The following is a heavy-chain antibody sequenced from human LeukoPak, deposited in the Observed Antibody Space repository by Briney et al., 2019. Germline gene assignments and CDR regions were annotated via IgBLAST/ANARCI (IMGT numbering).Heavy chain of an antibody. CDR1: GFTFSSYS. CDR2: ISSSSSTI. J-gene: IGHJ4*02. CDR3: ARIRAPARPDY. Sequence: GGSLRLSCAASGFTFSSYSMNWVRQAPGKGLEWVSYISSSSSTIYYADSVKGRFTISRDNTKNSLYLQMNSLRAEDTAVYYCARIRAPARPDYWGQGTLVTVSS. V-gene: IGHV3-48*04. D-gene: IGHD6-6*01.